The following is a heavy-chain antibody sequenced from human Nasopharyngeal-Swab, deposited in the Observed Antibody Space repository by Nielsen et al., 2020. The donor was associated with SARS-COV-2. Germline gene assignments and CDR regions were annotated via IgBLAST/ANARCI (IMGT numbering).Heavy chain of an antibody. J-gene: IGHJ3*02. V-gene: IGHV3-21*01. Sequence: ESLKISCAASGFLFSSYGVNWVRQAPGKGLEWVSSISSYSSDINYADSLKGRFTISRDNAKNSLYLQMNSLRAEDTAVYYCAREGVDSASDYSEPFDIWGQGTMVTVSS. CDR3: AREGVDSASDYSEPFDI. CDR1: GFLFSSYG. CDR2: ISSYSSDI. D-gene: IGHD5-12*01.